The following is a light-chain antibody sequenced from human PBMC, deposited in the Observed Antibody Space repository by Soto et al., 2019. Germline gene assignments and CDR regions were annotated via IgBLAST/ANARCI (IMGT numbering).Light chain of an antibody. CDR3: QQYGSSPVT. CDR2: GAS. J-gene: IGKJ3*01. V-gene: IGKV3-20*01. Sequence: EVVLTQSPGTLSLYPWERDKIYCRASQSVSSSYLAWYQQKPGQAPRLLIYGASSRATGIPDRFSGSGSGTDFTLTISRLEPEDFAVYYCQQYGSSPVTFGPGTKADIK. CDR1: QSVSSSY.